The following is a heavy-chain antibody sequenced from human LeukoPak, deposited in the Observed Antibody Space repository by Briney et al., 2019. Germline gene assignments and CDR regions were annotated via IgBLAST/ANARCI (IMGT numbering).Heavy chain of an antibody. CDR2: ISGSGGST. CDR3: GKGGFRAFDWLSPSAPYGMDV. V-gene: IGHV3-23*01. J-gene: IGHJ6*02. CDR1: GFTFSSHG. D-gene: IGHD3-9*01. Sequence: SGGSLRLSCAASGFTFSSHGMSWVRQAPGKGLEWVSSISGSGGSTYYADSVKGRFTISRDNSKNTLYLQMNSLRAEDTAVYYCGKGGFRAFDWLSPSAPYGMDVCGQGTTVTVSS.